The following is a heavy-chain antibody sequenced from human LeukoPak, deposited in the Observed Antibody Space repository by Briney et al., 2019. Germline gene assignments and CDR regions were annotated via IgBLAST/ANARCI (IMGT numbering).Heavy chain of an antibody. CDR3: ARHEGDILTAEWYFDL. CDR1: GGSISSYY. Sequence: SETLSLTCTVSGGSISSYYWSWIRQPPGKGLEWIGSIYYSGSTYYNPSLKSRVTISVDTSKNQFSLKLSSVTAADTAVYYCARHEGDILTAEWYFDLWGRGTLVTVSS. V-gene: IGHV4-59*05. D-gene: IGHD3-9*01. J-gene: IGHJ2*01. CDR2: IYYSGST.